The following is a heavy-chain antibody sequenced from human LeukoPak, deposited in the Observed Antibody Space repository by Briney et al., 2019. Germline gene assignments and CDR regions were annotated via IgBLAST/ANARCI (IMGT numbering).Heavy chain of an antibody. CDR1: GFTFSSYA. V-gene: IGHV3-23*01. CDR2: VSGSGGST. D-gene: IGHD3-9*01. Sequence: GGSLRLSCAASGFTFSSYAMSWVRQAPGKGLEWVSAVSGSGGSTYYADSVKGRFTISRDNSKNTLYLQMNSLRAEDTAVYYCAKDLAQLRYFDWLFQPAGFDYWGQGTLVTVSS. J-gene: IGHJ4*02. CDR3: AKDLAQLRYFDWLFQPAGFDY.